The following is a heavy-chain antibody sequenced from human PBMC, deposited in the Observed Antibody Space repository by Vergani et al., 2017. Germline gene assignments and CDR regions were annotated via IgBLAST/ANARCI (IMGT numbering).Heavy chain of an antibody. Sequence: VQLVESGGGLVKPGGSLRLSCAASGFTFSDYYMSWIRQAPGKGLEWVSYISSSSSYIYYADSVKGRFTISRDNAKNSLYLQMNSLRAEDTAVYYCASRYDSSGYSFYYYYGMDVWGQGTTVTVSS. CDR2: ISSSSSYI. J-gene: IGHJ6*02. D-gene: IGHD3-22*01. V-gene: IGHV3-11*06. CDR3: ASRYDSSGYSFYYYYGMDV. CDR1: GFTFSDYY.